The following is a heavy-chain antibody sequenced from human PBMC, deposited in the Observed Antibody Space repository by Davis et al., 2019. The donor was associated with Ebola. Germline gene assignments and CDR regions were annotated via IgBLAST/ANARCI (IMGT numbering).Heavy chain of an antibody. CDR3: AKGLFDWFDP. D-gene: IGHD2-21*01. CDR2: IYYSGST. V-gene: IGHV4-39*01. Sequence: SETLSLTCTVSGGSISSSSYYWGWIRQPPGKGLEWIGSIYYSGSTYYNPSLKSRVTISLDTSKNQFSLKLSSVTAADTAVYYCAKGLFDWFDPWGQGTLVTVSS. J-gene: IGHJ5*02. CDR1: GGSISSSSYY.